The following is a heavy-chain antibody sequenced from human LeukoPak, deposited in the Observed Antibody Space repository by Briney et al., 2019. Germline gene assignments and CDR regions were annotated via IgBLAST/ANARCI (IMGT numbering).Heavy chain of an antibody. Sequence: EASVKVSCKASGGTFSSYAISWVRQAPGQGLEWMGGIIPIFGTANYAQKFQGRVTITADESTSTAYMELSSLRSEDTAVYYCARDPDSSGYYYYYYYGMDVWGQGTTDTVSS. CDR2: IIPIFGTA. CDR3: ARDPDSSGYYYYYYYGMDV. D-gene: IGHD3-22*01. V-gene: IGHV1-69*13. J-gene: IGHJ6*02. CDR1: GGTFSSYA.